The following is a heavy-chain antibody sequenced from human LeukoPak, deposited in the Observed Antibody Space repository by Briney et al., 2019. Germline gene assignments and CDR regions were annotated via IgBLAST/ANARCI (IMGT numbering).Heavy chain of an antibody. CDR3: ARGPIVGATTSSYWYFDL. Sequence: PSETLSLTCAVYGGSFSRYYWSWIRHPPGKGLEWIGEINHSGSTNYNPSLKSRVTISVDTSKNQFSLKLSSVTAADTAVYYCARGPIVGATTSSYWYFDLWGRGTLVTVSS. D-gene: IGHD1-26*01. CDR2: INHSGST. V-gene: IGHV4-34*01. CDR1: GGSFSRYY. J-gene: IGHJ2*01.